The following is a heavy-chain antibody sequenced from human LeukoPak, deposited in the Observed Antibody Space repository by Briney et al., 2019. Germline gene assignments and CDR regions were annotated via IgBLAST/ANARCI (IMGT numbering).Heavy chain of an antibody. CDR1: GGSICSGTYY. J-gene: IGHJ4*02. D-gene: IGHD6-19*01. CDR2: CYYSVST. V-gene: IGHV4-39*01. CDR3: ARHDRVYSNGGGVDH. Sequence: PSQTLSLTCTVSGGSICSGTYYCGSIRQPPGKGLEWLVSCYYSVSTSYNPSLKTRSTIPVTTSKTQFSLKLTSVTAADTAVYYCARHDRVYSNGGGVDHWGQGTLVTVSS.